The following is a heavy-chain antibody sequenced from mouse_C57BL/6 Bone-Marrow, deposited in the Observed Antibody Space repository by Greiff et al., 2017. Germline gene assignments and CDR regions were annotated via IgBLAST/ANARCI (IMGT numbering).Heavy chain of an antibody. J-gene: IGHJ1*03. D-gene: IGHD1-1*01. CDR1: GFNIKDYY. V-gene: IGHV14-1*01. CDR3: TTFITTVVAIYWYFDV. Sequence: EVQLQQSGAELVRPGASVKLSCTASGFNIKDYYMHWVKQRPEQGLEWIGRIDPEDGDTEYAPKFQGKATMTADTSSNTAYLQLSSLTSEDTAVYYCTTFITTVVAIYWYFDVWGTGTTVTVSS. CDR2: IDPEDGDT.